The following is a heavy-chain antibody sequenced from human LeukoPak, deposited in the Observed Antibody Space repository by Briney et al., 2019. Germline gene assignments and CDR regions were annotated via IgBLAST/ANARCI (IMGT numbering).Heavy chain of an antibody. V-gene: IGHV4-61*02. J-gene: IGHJ4*02. Sequence: SETLSLTCTVSGGSISSGSYYWSWIRQPAGKGLEWIGRIYTSGSTNYNPSLKSRVTISVDTSKNQFSLKLSSVTAADTAVYYCARGLLGRVNRNFDYWGQGTLVTVSS. CDR2: IYTSGST. CDR3: ARGLLGRVNRNFDY. D-gene: IGHD3-10*01. CDR1: GGSISSGSYY.